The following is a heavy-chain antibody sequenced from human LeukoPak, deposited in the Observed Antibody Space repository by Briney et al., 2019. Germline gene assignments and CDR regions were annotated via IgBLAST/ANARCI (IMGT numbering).Heavy chain of an antibody. CDR1: GFNFNAYS. CDR2: ISHTGTI. J-gene: IGHJ4*02. CDR3: VRGGCGRAADCYSHYFDY. V-gene: IGHV3-69-1*02. D-gene: IGHD2-21*02. Sequence: GGSLRLSCAASGFNFNAYSLNWVRQAPGKGLERLSYISHTGTIYYADSVKGRFTVSRDDAEASVFLQMNSLRTEDTALYYCVRGGCGRAADCYSHYFDYWGQGTPVTVSS.